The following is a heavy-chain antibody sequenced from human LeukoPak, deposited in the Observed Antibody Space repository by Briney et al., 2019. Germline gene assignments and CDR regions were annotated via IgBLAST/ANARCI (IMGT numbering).Heavy chain of an antibody. CDR2: ISGSGGST. CDR3: ARDGGYSGYDVYYYYYYMDV. Sequence: GGSLRLSCAASGLTFSSYAMSWVRQAPGKGLEWVSAISGSGGSTYYADSVKGRFTISRDNAKNSLYLQMNSLRAEDTAVYYCARDGGYSGYDVYYYYYYMDVWGKGTTVTISS. V-gene: IGHV3-23*01. D-gene: IGHD5-12*01. CDR1: GLTFSSYA. J-gene: IGHJ6*03.